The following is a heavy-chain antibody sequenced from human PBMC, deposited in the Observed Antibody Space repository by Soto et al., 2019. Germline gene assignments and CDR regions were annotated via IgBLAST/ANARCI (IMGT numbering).Heavy chain of an antibody. CDR2: IIPIFGTA. Sequence: SVKVSCKASGGTFSSYAISWVRQAPGQGLEWMGGIIPIFGTANYAQKFQGRVTITADKSTSTAYMELSSLRSEDTAVYYCARVPDTVAAAGGMDVWGQGTTVTVSS. J-gene: IGHJ6*02. D-gene: IGHD2-2*01. V-gene: IGHV1-69*06. CDR3: ARVPDTVAAAGGMDV. CDR1: GGTFSSYA.